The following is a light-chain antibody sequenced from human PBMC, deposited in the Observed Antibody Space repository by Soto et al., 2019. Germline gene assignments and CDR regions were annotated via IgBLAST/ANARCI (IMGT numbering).Light chain of an antibody. J-gene: IGKJ5*01. CDR1: QSVSSY. Sequence: EIVLTQSPATLSLSPGERTTLSCRASQSVSSYLAWYQQKPDQAPRLLIYDASNRATGIPARFSGSGSGTDFTRTISSLEPEDFAVYYCQQRSNWPLITFGQGTRLEIK. CDR3: QQRSNWPLIT. V-gene: IGKV3-11*01. CDR2: DAS.